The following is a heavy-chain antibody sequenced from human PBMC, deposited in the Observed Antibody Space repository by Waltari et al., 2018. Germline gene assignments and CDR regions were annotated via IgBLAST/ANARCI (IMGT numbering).Heavy chain of an antibody. Sequence: EVQLVASGGDVVQPGGSLRLSCSASGFTFDDYTMHWVRQAPGKGLEWVSLISWDGGSTYYADSVKGRFTIARDNSKNSLYLQMNSLRTEDTALYYCAKDRGYYYGMDVWGQGTTVTVSS. D-gene: IGHD3-10*01. J-gene: IGHJ6*02. CDR1: GFTFDDYT. V-gene: IGHV3-43*01. CDR3: AKDRGYYYGMDV. CDR2: ISWDGGST.